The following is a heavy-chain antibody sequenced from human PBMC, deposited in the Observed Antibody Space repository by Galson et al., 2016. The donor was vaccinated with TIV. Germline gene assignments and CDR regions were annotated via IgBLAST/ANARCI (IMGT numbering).Heavy chain of an antibody. Sequence: SLRLSCAASGFTFSSYALTWVRQAPGKGLEWVAWITGGGGNSCYADTVKGRVTITRNNSKRTVYLELNSLRAEDTAVYYCAIVPCSGFSYYDCIELWGHGTTVTVSS. J-gene: IGHJ6*02. CDR2: ITGGGGNS. D-gene: IGHD3-3*01. V-gene: IGHV3-23*01. CDR3: AIVPCSGFSYYDCIEL. CDR1: GFTFSSYA.